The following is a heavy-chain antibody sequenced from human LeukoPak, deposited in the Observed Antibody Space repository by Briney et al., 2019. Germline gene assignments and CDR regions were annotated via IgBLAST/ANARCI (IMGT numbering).Heavy chain of an antibody. CDR1: GFTFSSYE. D-gene: IGHD3-22*01. CDR3: ARDRYDSSGYYFDY. V-gene: IGHV3-48*03. CDR2: ISSSGSTI. Sequence: PGGSLRLSCAASGFTFSSYEMNWVRQAPGKGLEWVSYISSSGSTIYYADSVKGRFTISRDNAKNSLYPQMNSLRAEDTAVYYCARDRYDSSGYYFDYWGQGALVTVSS. J-gene: IGHJ4*02.